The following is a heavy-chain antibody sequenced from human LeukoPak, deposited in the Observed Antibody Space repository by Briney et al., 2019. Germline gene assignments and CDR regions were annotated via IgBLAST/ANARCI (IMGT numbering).Heavy chain of an antibody. CDR3: AKDTAGIGSYFDY. D-gene: IGHD3-10*01. CDR1: GFTFSSYG. J-gene: IGHJ4*02. V-gene: IGHV3-30*18. CDR2: ISYDGSNK. Sequence: GGSLRLSCAASGFTFSSYGMHWVRQAPGKGLEWVAVISYDGSNKYYADSVKGRFTISRDNSKNTLYLQMNSLRAEDTAVYYRAKDTAGIGSYFDYWGQGTLVTVSS.